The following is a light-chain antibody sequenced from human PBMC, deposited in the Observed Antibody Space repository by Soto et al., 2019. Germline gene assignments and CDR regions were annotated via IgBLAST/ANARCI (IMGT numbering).Light chain of an antibody. J-gene: IGKJ3*01. CDR2: DAS. CDR3: QQRSNWPPLFT. V-gene: IGKV3-11*01. Sequence: EIVLTQSQATLSLSPGERATLSCRASQSVSSYLAWYQQKPGQAPRLLIYDASNRATGIPARFSGSGSGTDFTLTISSLEPEDFAVYYCQQRSNWPPLFTFGPGTKVYIK. CDR1: QSVSSY.